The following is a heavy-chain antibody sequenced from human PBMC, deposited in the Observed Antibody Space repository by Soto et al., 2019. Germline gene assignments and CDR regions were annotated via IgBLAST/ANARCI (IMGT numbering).Heavy chain of an antibody. V-gene: IGHV4-39*01. CDR3: ARRAYDYNLD. Sequence: QLQLQESGPGLMKPSETLSLTCTVSGDSISSYTHFWGWIRQPPGKGLDWIGSVYYSGSTYSHPSLKSRVTMDVDTSKNQFSLKLNSVTAADTAVYYCARRAYDYNLDWGQGTLVTVSS. CDR1: GDSISSYTHF. J-gene: IGHJ4*02. D-gene: IGHD4-4*01. CDR2: VYYSGST.